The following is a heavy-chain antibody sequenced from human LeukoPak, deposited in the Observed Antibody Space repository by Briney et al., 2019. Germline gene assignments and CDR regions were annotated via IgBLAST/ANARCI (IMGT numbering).Heavy chain of an antibody. J-gene: IGHJ4*02. Sequence: GWSLRLYCAASGFTFSSYAMIWVRQAPGKGLDWVSSISDNGDDTYYADSVKGRFTISRDKSTNTLYLQMNSLRADDTAVYYCAKGYYGNYVAVDYWGQGTLVTVSS. D-gene: IGHD4-11*01. CDR2: ISDNGDDT. V-gene: IGHV3-23*01. CDR3: AKGYYGNYVAVDY. CDR1: GFTFSSYA.